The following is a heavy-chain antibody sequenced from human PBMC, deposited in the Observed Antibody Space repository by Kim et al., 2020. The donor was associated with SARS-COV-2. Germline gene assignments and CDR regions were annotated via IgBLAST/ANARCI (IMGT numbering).Heavy chain of an antibody. CDR1: GGAFSSFV. V-gene: IGHV1-69*13. CDR2: VIPIFSRT. CDR3: ATDSGVASSRVALDH. J-gene: IGHJ4*02. D-gene: IGHD6-13*01. Sequence: SVKVSCKVSGGAFSSFVISWVRQAPGQGLEWMGDVIPIFSRTTYGQILQGRVTISADVSTTTAYLELSSLTFKDTAVYYCATDSGVASSRVALDHWGQG.